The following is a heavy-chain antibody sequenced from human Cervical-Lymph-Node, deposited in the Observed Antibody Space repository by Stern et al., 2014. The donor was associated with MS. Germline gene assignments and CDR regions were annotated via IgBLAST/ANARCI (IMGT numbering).Heavy chain of an antibody. CDR3: GRDGTPTYGSVYGMDV. CDR1: GGSISSGGYY. V-gene: IGHV4-31*03. CDR2: IYYSGST. Sequence: QVQLQESGPGLVKPSQTLSLTCTVSGGSISSGGYYWSWIRQHPGKGLEWIGYIYYSGSTSYNPSLKSRVTISVDTSKTQFSLKLSSVTAADTAVYYCGRDGTPTYGSVYGMDVWGQGTTVTVSS. D-gene: IGHD3-10*01. J-gene: IGHJ6*02.